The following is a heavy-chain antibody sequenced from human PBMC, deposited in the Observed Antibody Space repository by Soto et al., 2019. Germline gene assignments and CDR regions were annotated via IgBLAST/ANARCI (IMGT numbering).Heavy chain of an antibody. Sequence: GASVKVSCKASGYTFTSYAMHWVRQAPGQRLEWMGWINAGNGNTKYSQKLQGRVTMTTDTSTSTAYMELRSLRSDDTAVYYCARDTKGPDYDFWSGYSPANYWGQGTLVT. J-gene: IGHJ4*02. CDR1: GYTFTSYA. CDR2: INAGNGNT. V-gene: IGHV1-3*01. D-gene: IGHD3-3*01. CDR3: ARDTKGPDYDFWSGYSPANY.